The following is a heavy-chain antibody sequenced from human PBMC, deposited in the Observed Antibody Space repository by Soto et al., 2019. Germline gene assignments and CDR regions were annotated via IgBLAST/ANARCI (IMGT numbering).Heavy chain of an antibody. V-gene: IGHV3-23*01. Sequence: VGSLRLSCAAAGLTFVNFASSWVRQAPGKGLHWVSSISGSGGTTYYADSVMGRFTISRDNSKNTLYLQMDSPRAEDTAVYYCAGGPERSALWGQGTLVTVSS. CDR1: GLTFVNFA. CDR3: AGGPERSAL. J-gene: IGHJ4*02. CDR2: ISGSGGTT.